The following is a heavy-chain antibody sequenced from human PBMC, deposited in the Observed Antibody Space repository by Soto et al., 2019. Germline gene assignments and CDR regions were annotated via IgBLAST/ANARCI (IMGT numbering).Heavy chain of an antibody. CDR1: GFTYADSA. CDR2: ISWNSGSI. V-gene: IGHV3-9*01. D-gene: IGHD6-19*01. CDR3: AKERDSGGWLGFDS. Sequence: EVQLLESGGGLVQPCRSLRLSCAASGFTYADSAMHWDRQAPGKGLEWVSGISWNSGSIGYADSVKGRFTISRDNAKNSLYLQMNSLRVEDTALYYCAKERDSGGWLGFDSWGPGTLVTVSA. J-gene: IGHJ4*02.